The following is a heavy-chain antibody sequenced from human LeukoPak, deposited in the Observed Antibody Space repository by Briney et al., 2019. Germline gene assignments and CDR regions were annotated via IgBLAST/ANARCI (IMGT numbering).Heavy chain of an antibody. CDR3: ARGWELDFDY. D-gene: IGHD1-26*01. J-gene: IGHJ4*02. V-gene: IGHV3-53*01. Sequence: GGSLRLSCAASGLTVSRNYMSWVRQAPGKGLESVSVIYSGGSTYYADSVRGRFTISRDNSKNTLYLQMNSLRVEDTAVYYCARGWELDFDYWGQGTLVTVSS. CDR1: GLTVSRNY. CDR2: IYSGGST.